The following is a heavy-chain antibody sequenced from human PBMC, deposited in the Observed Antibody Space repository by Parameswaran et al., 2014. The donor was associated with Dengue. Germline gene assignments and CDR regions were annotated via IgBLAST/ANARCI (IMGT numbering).Heavy chain of an antibody. J-gene: IGHJ6*02. V-gene: IGHV1-18*01. Sequence: WVRQAPGQGLEWMGWISAYNGNTNYAQKLQGRVTMTTDTSTSTIYMELRSLRSDDTAVYYCARGGMSDNYGLDVWGQGTTVTVSS. CDR2: ISAYNGNT. CDR3: ARGGMSDNYGLDV.